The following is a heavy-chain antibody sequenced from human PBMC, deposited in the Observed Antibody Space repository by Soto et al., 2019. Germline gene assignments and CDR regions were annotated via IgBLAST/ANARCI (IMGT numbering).Heavy chain of an antibody. CDR3: ARDMDYYDSSGPHDAFDI. D-gene: IGHD3-22*01. J-gene: IGHJ3*02. CDR2: IYYSGST. V-gene: IGHV4-31*11. Sequence: SETLSLTCAVSGGSISSGGYSWSWIRQPPGKGLEWIGYIYYSGSTYYNPSLKSRVTISVDTSKNQFSLKLSSVTAADTAVYYCARDMDYYDSSGPHDAFDIWGQGTMVTVSS. CDR1: GGSISSGGYS.